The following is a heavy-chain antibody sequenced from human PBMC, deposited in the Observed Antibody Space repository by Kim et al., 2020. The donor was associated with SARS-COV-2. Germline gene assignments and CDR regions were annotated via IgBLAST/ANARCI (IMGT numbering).Heavy chain of an antibody. CDR2: ISIYNGNT. D-gene: IGHD3-10*01. CDR3: ARVIGAGFYYGSGSHHDY. V-gene: IGHV1-18*01. J-gene: IGHJ4*02. CDR1: GYSFINNG. Sequence: ASVKVSCKASGYSFINNGISWVRQAPGQGLDWMGWISIYNGNTNYAQKLQGIVTMTTDTSTSTAYMELRSLRSDDTAVYYCARVIGAGFYYGSGSHHDYWGQGTLVTVSS.